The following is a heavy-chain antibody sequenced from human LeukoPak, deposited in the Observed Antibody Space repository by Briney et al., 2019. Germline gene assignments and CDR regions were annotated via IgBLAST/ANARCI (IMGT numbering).Heavy chain of an antibody. CDR2: IHHSGST. Sequence: PSETLSLTCAVSGGSVSRSNWWNWVRQPPGKGLEWIGEIHHSGSTNYNPSLKSRVTMSVDKSKNQFSLKLSSVTAADTAVYYCARTEAFSSDTSCSNWFDPWGQGTLVTVSS. CDR3: ARTEAFSSDTSCSNWFDP. V-gene: IGHV4-4*02. CDR1: GGSVSRSNW. D-gene: IGHD2-2*01. J-gene: IGHJ5*02.